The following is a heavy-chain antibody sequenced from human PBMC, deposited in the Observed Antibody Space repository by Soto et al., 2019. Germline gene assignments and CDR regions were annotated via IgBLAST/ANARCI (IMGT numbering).Heavy chain of an antibody. Sequence: QVQLVQSGAEVKKPGSSVKVSCKASGGTFSSYAISWVRQAPGQGLEWMGGIIPIFGTANYAQKFQGRVTITADESTSTAYMELSSLRSEDTAVYYCAREWIGYCTNGVCYRLLCSFDYWGQGTLVTVSS. D-gene: IGHD2-8*01. CDR2: IIPIFGTA. V-gene: IGHV1-69*01. CDR1: GGTFSSYA. CDR3: AREWIGYCTNGVCYRLLCSFDY. J-gene: IGHJ4*02.